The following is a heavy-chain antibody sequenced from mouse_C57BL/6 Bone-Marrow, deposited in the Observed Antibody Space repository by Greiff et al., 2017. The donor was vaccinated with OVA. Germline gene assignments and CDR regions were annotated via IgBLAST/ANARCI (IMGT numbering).Heavy chain of an antibody. Sequence: EVKVEESGGGLVQPGGSMKLSCAASGFTFSDAWMDWVRQSPEKGLEWVAEIRNKANNHATYYAESVKGRFTISRDDSKSSVYLQMNSLRAEDTGIYYSTIGGSSYGYFDVWGTGTTVTVSS. CDR1: GFTFSDAW. V-gene: IGHV6-6*01. CDR2: IRNKANNHAT. D-gene: IGHD1-1*01. CDR3: TIGGSSYGYFDV. J-gene: IGHJ1*03.